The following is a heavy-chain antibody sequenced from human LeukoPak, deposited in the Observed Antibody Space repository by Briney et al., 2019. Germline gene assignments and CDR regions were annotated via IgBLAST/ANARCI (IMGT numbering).Heavy chain of an antibody. D-gene: IGHD6-6*01. Sequence: GGSLRLSCAASGFTFSSYSMNWVRQAPGKGLEWVSSISSSSSYIYYADSVKGRFTISRDNAKNSLYLQMNSLRAEDTAVYYCARDSGPYISSSGDYWGQGTLVTVSS. CDR3: ARDSGPYISSSGDY. J-gene: IGHJ4*02. CDR2: ISSSSSYI. CDR1: GFTFSSYS. V-gene: IGHV3-21*01.